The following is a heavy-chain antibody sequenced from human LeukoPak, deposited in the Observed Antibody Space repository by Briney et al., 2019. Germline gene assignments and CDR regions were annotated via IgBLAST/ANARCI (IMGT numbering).Heavy chain of an antibody. CDR1: GYTFTGYY. D-gene: IGHD2-2*01. CDR3: ARDIVVVPAAMCLVY. V-gene: IGHV1-2*02. Sequence: ASVKVSCKASGYTFTGYYMHWVRQAPGQGLEWMGWINPNSGGTNYAQKFQGRVTMTRDTSISTAYMELSRLRSDDTAVYYCARDIVVVPAAMCLVYWGQGTLVTVSS. CDR2: INPNSGGT. J-gene: IGHJ4*02.